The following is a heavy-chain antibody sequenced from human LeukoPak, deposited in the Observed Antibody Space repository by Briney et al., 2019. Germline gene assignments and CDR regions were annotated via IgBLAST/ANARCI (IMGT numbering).Heavy chain of an antibody. CDR2: IWYDGSNK. CDR3: ARETTTLDY. V-gene: IGHV3-33*01. Sequence: GRSLRLSCAASGFTFSSYGMHWVRQAPGKGLEWVAVIWYDGSNKFYADSVKGRFTISRDNSKHTLYLQMNSLRAEDTAVYYCARETTTLDYWGQGTLVTVSS. CDR1: GFTFSSYG. D-gene: IGHD1-26*01. J-gene: IGHJ4*02.